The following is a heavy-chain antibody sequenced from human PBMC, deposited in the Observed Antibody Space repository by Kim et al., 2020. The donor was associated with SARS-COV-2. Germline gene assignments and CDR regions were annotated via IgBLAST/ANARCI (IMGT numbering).Heavy chain of an antibody. CDR3: ARDPTITSAGTFEYYYYGTDD. CDR1: GYTFTSYY. Sequence: ASVKVSCKASGYTFTSYYMHWVRQAPGQGLEWMGIINPSGGSTSYAQKFQGRVTMTRDTSTSTVYMELSSLRSEDTAVYYCARDPTITSAGTFEYYYYGTDDWGQETTVTVSS. V-gene: IGHV1-46*01. J-gene: IGHJ6*02. D-gene: IGHD6-13*01. CDR2: INPSGGST.